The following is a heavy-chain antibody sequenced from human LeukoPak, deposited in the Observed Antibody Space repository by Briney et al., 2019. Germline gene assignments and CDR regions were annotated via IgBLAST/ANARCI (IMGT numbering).Heavy chain of an antibody. J-gene: IGHJ4*02. CDR3: ARGRAGIAAAGFDY. CDR1: GFTFSMSS. D-gene: IGHD6-13*01. Sequence: GGSLRLSCATSGFTFSMSSMHWVRLAPGKGLEWLAGISFDGANKFSGDSVNGRFSISRDNSKNTLYLQMNSLRLDDTAVYFCARGRAGIAAAGFDYWGQGTLVTVSS. CDR2: ISFDGANK. V-gene: IGHV3-30*04.